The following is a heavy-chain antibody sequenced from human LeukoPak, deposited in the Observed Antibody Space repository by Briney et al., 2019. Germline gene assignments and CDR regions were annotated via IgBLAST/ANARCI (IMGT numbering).Heavy chain of an antibody. J-gene: IGHJ4*02. CDR3: ATETNGRHYDY. CDR1: GLTFSTSG. D-gene: IGHD1-14*01. CDR2: IGPTGSDR. V-gene: IGHV3-21*06. Sequence: GGSLRLSCTASGLTFSTSGFNWVRQAPGKGLEWVASIGPTGSDRYHADSIKRRFTISRDNANNFLYLQMNSLRAEDTAVYYCATETNGRHYDYWGQGTLLTVSS.